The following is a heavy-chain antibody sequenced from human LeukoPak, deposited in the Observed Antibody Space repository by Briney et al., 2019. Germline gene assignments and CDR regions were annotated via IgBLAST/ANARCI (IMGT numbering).Heavy chain of an antibody. V-gene: IGHV3-15*04. CDR2: TVSEIDGGTT. CDR1: GFTFSSYW. D-gene: IGHD1-7*01. Sequence: GGSLRLSCAASGFTFSSYWMSWVRQAPGKGLEWVGQTVSEIDGGTTDYATPVKGRFTISRDDSKSTLYLQMNSPKIEDTAVYYCTTDEDWNYARKDVWGQGATVIVSS. CDR3: TTDEDWNYARKDV. J-gene: IGHJ6*02.